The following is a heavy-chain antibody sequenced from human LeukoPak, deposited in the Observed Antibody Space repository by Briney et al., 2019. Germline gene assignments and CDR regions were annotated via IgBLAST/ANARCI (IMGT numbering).Heavy chain of an antibody. CDR2: ISGSGGST. V-gene: IGHV3-23*01. CDR1: GFTFSSYA. CDR3: ARVKPSIVGFPYGPFDI. D-gene: IGHD1-26*01. J-gene: IGHJ3*02. Sequence: GGSLRLSCAASGFTFSSYAMSWVRQAPGKGLEWVSAISGSGGSTYCADSVKGRFTISRDNSKNTLYLQMNSLRAEDTAVYYCARVKPSIVGFPYGPFDIWGQGTMVTVSS.